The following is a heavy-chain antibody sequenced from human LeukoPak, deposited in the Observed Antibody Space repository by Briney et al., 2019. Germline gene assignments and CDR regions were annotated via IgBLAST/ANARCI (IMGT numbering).Heavy chain of an antibody. CDR2: IYTSGST. J-gene: IGHJ6*03. Sequence: LETLSLTCTVSGGSISSYYWSWIRQPPGKGLEWIGYIYTSGSTNYNPSLKSRVTISVDTSKNQFSLKLSSVTAADTAVYYCARSTITIFGVVTLPFYMDVWGKGTTVTVSS. V-gene: IGHV4-4*09. CDR1: GGSISSYY. CDR3: ARSTITIFGVVTLPFYMDV. D-gene: IGHD3-3*01.